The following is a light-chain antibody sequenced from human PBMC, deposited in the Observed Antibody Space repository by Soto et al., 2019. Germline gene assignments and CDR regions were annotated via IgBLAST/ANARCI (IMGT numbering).Light chain of an antibody. CDR2: EVT. V-gene: IGLV2-14*01. CDR1: SSDVGRHNY. Sequence: QSALTQPASVSGSPGQSITISCTGTSSDVGRHNYVSWYQQHQGKAPKLIVYEVTNRASGVSRRFSASKSGNTASLTISGLQAEHEAEYYCSSYATSSILYVFGTGPKVTVL. CDR3: SSYATSSILYV. J-gene: IGLJ1*01.